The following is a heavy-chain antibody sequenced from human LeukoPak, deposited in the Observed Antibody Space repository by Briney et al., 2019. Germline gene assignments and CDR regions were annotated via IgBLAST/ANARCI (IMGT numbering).Heavy chain of an antibody. D-gene: IGHD5-18*01. J-gene: IGHJ4*02. V-gene: IGHV4-61*09. CDR3: ARSVDTSMVGDY. CDR2: IHTSGNT. CDR1: GGSISSGSYC. Sequence: SETLSLTCTVSGGSISSGSYCWSWIRQPAGKGLEWIGHIHTSGNTNYNPSLKSRVTISLDTSKNQFSLKLNSVTAAATAVYYCARSVDTSMVGDYWGQGTLVTVSS.